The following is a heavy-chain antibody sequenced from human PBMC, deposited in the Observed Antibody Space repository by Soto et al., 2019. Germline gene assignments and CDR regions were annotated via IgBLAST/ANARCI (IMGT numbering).Heavy chain of an antibody. CDR3: ERLYCSSTSCYPGGMDV. Sequence: QVQLVQSGAEVKKPGSSVKVSCKASGGTFSSYAISWVRQAPGQGLEWMGGIIPIFGTANYAQKFQGRVTITADKSTSTAYMELSSLRSEDTAVYYCERLYCSSTSCYPGGMDVWGQGTTVTVSS. D-gene: IGHD2-2*01. V-gene: IGHV1-69*06. CDR2: IIPIFGTA. J-gene: IGHJ6*02. CDR1: GGTFSSYA.